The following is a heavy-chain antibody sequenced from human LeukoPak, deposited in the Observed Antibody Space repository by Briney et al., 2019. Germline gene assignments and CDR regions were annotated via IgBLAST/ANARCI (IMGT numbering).Heavy chain of an antibody. J-gene: IGHJ4*02. Sequence: NSSETLSLTCAVYGGSFSGYYWSWIRQPPGKGLEWIGEINHSGSTNYNPSLKSRVTISVDTSKNQFSLKLSSVTAADTAVYYCARASGHMVRGVSPPGYWGQGTLVTVSS. CDR2: INHSGST. D-gene: IGHD3-10*01. CDR1: GGSFSGYY. V-gene: IGHV4-34*01. CDR3: ARASGHMVRGVSPPGY.